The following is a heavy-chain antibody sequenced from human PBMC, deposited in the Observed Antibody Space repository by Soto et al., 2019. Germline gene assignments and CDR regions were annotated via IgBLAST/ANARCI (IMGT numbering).Heavy chain of an antibody. CDR2: INHSGST. CDR3: ARGGGYFSSTSCPPEPPDY. D-gene: IGHD2-2*01. CDR1: GGSFSGYY. Sequence: QVQLQQWGAGLLKPSETLSLTCAVYGGSFSGYYWSWIRQPPGKGLEWIGEINHSGSTNYNPSLKSRVTISVDTSKNQFSLKLSSVTAADTAVYYCARGGGYFSSTSCPPEPPDYWGQGTLVNVSS. V-gene: IGHV4-34*01. J-gene: IGHJ4*02.